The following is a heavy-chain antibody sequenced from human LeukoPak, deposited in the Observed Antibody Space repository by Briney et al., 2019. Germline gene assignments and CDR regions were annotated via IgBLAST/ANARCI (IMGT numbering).Heavy chain of an antibody. J-gene: IGHJ5*02. CDR1: GGSISSYY. Sequence: PSETLSLTCTVSGGSISSYYWSWIRQPPGKGLEWIGYIYYRGSTNYNPSLKSRVTISVDTSKNQFSLKLSSVTAADTAVYYCASVNYDFWSGFYWFDPWGQGTLVTVSS. V-gene: IGHV4-59*08. D-gene: IGHD3-3*01. CDR2: IYYRGST. CDR3: ASVNYDFWSGFYWFDP.